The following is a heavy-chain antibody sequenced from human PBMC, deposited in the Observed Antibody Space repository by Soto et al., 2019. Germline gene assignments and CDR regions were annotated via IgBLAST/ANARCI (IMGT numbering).Heavy chain of an antibody. Sequence: EVQLVESGGGLVKPGGSLRLSCAASGFTFSSYSMNWVRQAPGKGLEWVSSISSSSSFIYYADSVKGRFTISRDNDKNSLYLQMNSLRAEYTAVYYCARDQLVVVPAATGPTYYYYYLDVWGKGTTVTVSS. CDR1: GFTFSSYS. CDR3: ARDQLVVVPAATGPTYYYYYLDV. CDR2: ISSSSSFI. J-gene: IGHJ6*03. V-gene: IGHV3-21*01. D-gene: IGHD2-2*01.